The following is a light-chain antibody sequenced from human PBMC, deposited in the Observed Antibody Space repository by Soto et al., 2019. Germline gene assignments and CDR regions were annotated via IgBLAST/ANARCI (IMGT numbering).Light chain of an antibody. J-gene: IGKJ5*01. CDR3: QQHNNWPPIT. V-gene: IGKV3-15*01. CDR2: GAS. CDR1: QSVSSSY. Sequence: EIVLAQAPGTLSLSPGEGATLSCRASQSVSSSYLAWYQQKPGQAPRLLIYGASTRATGIPARFSGSGSGTEYTLTISSLQSEDFAVYYCQQHNNWPPITFGQGTRLEIK.